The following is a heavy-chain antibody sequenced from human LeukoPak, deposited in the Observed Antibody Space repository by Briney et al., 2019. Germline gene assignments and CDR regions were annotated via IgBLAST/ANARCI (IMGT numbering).Heavy chain of an antibody. CDR1: GFTFSSYG. CDR2: ISYDGSNK. Sequence: GRSLRLSCAAPGFTFSSYGTHWVRQAPGKGLEWVAVISYDGSNKYYADSVKGRFTISRDNSKDTLYLQMNSLRAEDTAVYYCAKVLRYFDWPTDDAFDIWGQGTMVTVSS. V-gene: IGHV3-30*18. CDR3: AKVLRYFDWPTDDAFDI. J-gene: IGHJ3*02. D-gene: IGHD3-9*01.